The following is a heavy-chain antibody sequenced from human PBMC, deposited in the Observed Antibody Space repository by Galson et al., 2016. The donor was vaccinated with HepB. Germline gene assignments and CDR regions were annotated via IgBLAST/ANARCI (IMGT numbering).Heavy chain of an antibody. J-gene: IGHJ4*02. CDR2: INPNSGGT. V-gene: IGHV1-2*02. Sequence: SVKVSCKASGYTFTDYYMHWVRQAPGQGLEWMGWINPNSGGTNFAQKFQGRVTMNRDTSISTAYMELSRLTSDDTAAYYCATYNILPDYYAFDYWGQGSLVTVSS. CDR1: GYTFTDYY. D-gene: IGHD3-9*01. CDR3: ATYNILPDYYAFDY.